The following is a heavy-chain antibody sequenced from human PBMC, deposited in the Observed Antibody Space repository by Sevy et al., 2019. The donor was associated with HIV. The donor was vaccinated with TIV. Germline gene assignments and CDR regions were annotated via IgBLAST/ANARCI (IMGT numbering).Heavy chain of an antibody. J-gene: IGHJ6*02. Sequence: GGFLRLSCAGSGLSVSDNYMNWVRQAPGKGLELVSVFYSDGRTYYADSVKGRFTISRDNSKNTLYLHMSNLRPEDTAVYYCARDRYYDASGYYYYYYGMDVWGRGTTVTVSS. CDR3: ARDRYYDASGYYYYYYGMDV. D-gene: IGHD3-22*01. CDR1: GLSVSDNY. V-gene: IGHV3-66*01. CDR2: FYSDGRT.